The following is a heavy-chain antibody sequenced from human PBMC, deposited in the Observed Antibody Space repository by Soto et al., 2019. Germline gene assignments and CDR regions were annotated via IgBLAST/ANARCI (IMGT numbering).Heavy chain of an antibody. Sequence: QVQLVQSGAEVKKPGSSVKVSCTASGGSLRNSVISWVRQAPAQRLEWVGGVIPILGTANYAQKVQGRVTMNADEATSTAYMDLSSLSPDDTAVYYCARLGHPGHWGPGTLVIVSS. J-gene: IGHJ4*02. CDR2: VIPILGTA. CDR3: ARLGHPGH. V-gene: IGHV1-69*01. CDR1: GGSLRNSV.